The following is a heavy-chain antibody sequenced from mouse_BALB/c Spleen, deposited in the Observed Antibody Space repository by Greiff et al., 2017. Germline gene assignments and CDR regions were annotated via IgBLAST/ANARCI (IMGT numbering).Heavy chain of an antibody. J-gene: IGHJ4*01. CDR1: GYTFTDYE. D-gene: IGHD2-1*01. Sequence: QVQLKESGAELVRPGASVTLSCKASGYTFTDYEMHWVKQTPVHGLEWIGAIDPETGGTAYNQKFKGKATLTADKSSSTAYMELRSLTSEDSAVYYCTKYGNYEDYAMDYWGQGTSVTVSS. CDR3: TKYGNYEDYAMDY. CDR2: IDPETGGT. V-gene: IGHV1-15*01.